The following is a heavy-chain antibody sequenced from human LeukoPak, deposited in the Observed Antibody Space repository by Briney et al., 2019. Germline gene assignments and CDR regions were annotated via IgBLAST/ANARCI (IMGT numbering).Heavy chain of an antibody. J-gene: IGHJ4*02. CDR1: GYTFTSYD. CDR3: ATDYRGVVPYSSGPY. V-gene: IGHV1-8*01. Sequence: ASVKVSCKASGYTFTSYDINWVRQATGQGLEWMGWMNPNSGNTGYAQKFQGRVTMTRNTSISTAYMELSSLRSEDTAVYYCATDYRGVVPYSSGPYWGQGTLVTVSS. D-gene: IGHD6-19*01. CDR2: MNPNSGNT.